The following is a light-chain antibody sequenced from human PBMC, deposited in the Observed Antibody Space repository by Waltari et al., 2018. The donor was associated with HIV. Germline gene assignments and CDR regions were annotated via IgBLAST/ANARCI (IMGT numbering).Light chain of an antibody. CDR1: SSNIDNDN. V-gene: IGLV1-47*01. Sequence: QSVLTQPPSASGTPGQRVTISCSGSSSNIDNDNVYWYQQLTGAAPRLLIYKDTQRPAGVPDRFTGSKSGTSASLAISGLRSEDEADYYCVGWDSRLSGYVFGSGTKVTVL. CDR2: KDT. J-gene: IGLJ1*01. CDR3: VGWDSRLSGYV.